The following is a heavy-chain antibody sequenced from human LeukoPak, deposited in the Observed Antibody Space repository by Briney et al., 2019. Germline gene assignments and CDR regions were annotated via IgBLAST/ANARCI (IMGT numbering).Heavy chain of an antibody. Sequence: ASVKVSCKASGGTLSSYAISWVRQAPGQGLEWMGGIIPIFGTANYAQKFQGRVTITADESTSTAYMELSSLRSEDTAVYYCAGVDTAMVNFDYWGQGTLVTVSS. CDR3: AGVDTAMVNFDY. J-gene: IGHJ4*02. V-gene: IGHV1-69*13. D-gene: IGHD5-18*01. CDR2: IIPIFGTA. CDR1: GGTLSSYA.